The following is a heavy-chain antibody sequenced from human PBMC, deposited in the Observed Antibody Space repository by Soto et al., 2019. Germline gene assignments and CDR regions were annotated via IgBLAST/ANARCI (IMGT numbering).Heavy chain of an antibody. CDR3: ASSYCGGDCSVLYYYYGMDV. V-gene: IGHV1-18*01. J-gene: IGHJ6*02. D-gene: IGHD2-21*02. CDR1: GYTFSSYG. Sequence: QVQLVQSGAEVKKPGASVKVSCKASGYTFSSYGISWVRQAPGQGLEWMGWISAYNGNTNYAQKLQGRVTMTTDTSTSTDYMELRSLRSDDTAVYYCASSYCGGDCSVLYYYYGMDVWGQGTTVTVSS. CDR2: ISAYNGNT.